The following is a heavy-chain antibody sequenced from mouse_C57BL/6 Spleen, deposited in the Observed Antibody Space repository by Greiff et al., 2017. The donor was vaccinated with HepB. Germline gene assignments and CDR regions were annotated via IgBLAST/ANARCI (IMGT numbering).Heavy chain of an antibody. CDR3: TGGSTVVATRYAMDY. CDR1: GFTFSNYW. CDR2: IRLKSDNYAT. D-gene: IGHD1-1*01. Sequence: EVKLMESGGGLVQPGGSMKLSCVASGFTFSNYWMNWVRQSPEKGLEWVAQIRLKSDNYATHYAESVKGRFTISRDDSKSSVYLQMNNLRAEDTGIYYCTGGSTVVATRYAMDYWGQGTSVTVSS. J-gene: IGHJ4*01. V-gene: IGHV6-3*01.